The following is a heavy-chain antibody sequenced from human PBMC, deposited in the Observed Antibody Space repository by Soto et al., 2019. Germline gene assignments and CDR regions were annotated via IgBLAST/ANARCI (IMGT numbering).Heavy chain of an antibody. V-gene: IGHV3-48*02. D-gene: IGHD3-10*01. CDR3: ARLLWFGESYNWFDP. CDR1: GFTFSSYS. J-gene: IGHJ5*02. Sequence: GGSLRLSCAASGFTFSSYSMNWVRQAPGKGLEWGSYISSSSSTIYYADSVKGRFTISRDNAKNSLYLQMNSLRDEDTAVYYCARLLWFGESYNWFDPWGQGTLVTVSS. CDR2: ISSSSSTI.